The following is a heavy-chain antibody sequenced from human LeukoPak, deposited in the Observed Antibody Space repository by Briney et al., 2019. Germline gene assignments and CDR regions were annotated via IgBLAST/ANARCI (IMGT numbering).Heavy chain of an antibody. CDR2: VYYSGST. CDR3: AREKTAYYYDRSGFSEGAFDV. CDR1: GGYISSGGEY. Sequence: SQALSLTCTVSGGYISSGGEYWSWIRHLPEKGLEWIGYVYYSGSTYYNPSLESRITMSVDTSENQFSLKLTSVTAADTAVYYCAREKTAYYYDRSGFSEGAFDVWGQGTMVTVSS. V-gene: IGHV4-31*03. J-gene: IGHJ3*01. D-gene: IGHD3-22*01.